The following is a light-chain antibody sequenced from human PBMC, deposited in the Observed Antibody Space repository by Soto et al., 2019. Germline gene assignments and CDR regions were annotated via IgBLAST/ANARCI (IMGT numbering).Light chain of an antibody. CDR2: GAS. V-gene: IGKV3-15*01. CDR1: QSVSSN. J-gene: IGKJ1*01. CDR3: QQYVSSPRT. Sequence: EIVLTQSPATLSLSPGERATLPCRASQSVSSNLAWYQQKPGQAPRLLIYGASTRATGIPARFSGSGSGTEFTLTISSLQSEDFALYYCQQYVSSPRTFGQGTKGDIK.